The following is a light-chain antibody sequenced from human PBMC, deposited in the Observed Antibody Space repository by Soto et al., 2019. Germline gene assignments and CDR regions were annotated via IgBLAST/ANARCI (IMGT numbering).Light chain of an antibody. V-gene: IGKV1-39*01. CDR2: STS. CDR3: QQSYSNPRT. Sequence: DIQMTQSPSSLSASVGDRVTITCRASQSVNRYLNWYQQKEGKAPKLLIYSTSILESGVPSRFSASGSGTDFTLTTNSLHPEDFATYYCQQSYSNPRTFGQGTRVEVK. J-gene: IGKJ1*01. CDR1: QSVNRY.